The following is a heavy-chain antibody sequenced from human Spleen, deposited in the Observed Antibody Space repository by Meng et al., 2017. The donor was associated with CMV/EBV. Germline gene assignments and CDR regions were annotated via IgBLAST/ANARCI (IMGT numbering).Heavy chain of an antibody. Sequence: SISSGGYYWSWIRQHPGKGLEWIGYIYYSGSTYYNPSLKSRVTISVDTSKNQFSLKLSSVTAADTAVYYCARVGLGGYGYEGWFDPWGQGTLVTVSS. CDR3: ARVGLGGYGYEGWFDP. CDR2: IYYSGST. J-gene: IGHJ5*02. CDR1: SISSGGYY. D-gene: IGHD5-18*01. V-gene: IGHV4-31*02.